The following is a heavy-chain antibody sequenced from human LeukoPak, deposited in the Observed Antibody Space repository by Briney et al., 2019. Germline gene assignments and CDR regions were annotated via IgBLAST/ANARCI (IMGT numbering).Heavy chain of an antibody. Sequence: SETLSLTCTVSGGSISSSNYYWGWIRQPPGEGLEWIGSIYHSGSTYYNPSLKSRVTISVDTSKNQFSLKLSSVTAADTAVYYCARNVSYSFDYCGQGTLVTVSS. CDR1: GGSISSSNYY. D-gene: IGHD1-1*01. CDR3: ARNVSYSFDY. V-gene: IGHV4-39*07. CDR2: IYHSGST. J-gene: IGHJ4*02.